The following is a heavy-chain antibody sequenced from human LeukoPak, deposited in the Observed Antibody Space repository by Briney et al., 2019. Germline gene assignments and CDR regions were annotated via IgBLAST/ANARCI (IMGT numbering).Heavy chain of an antibody. CDR2: IWFDGTNK. V-gene: IGHV3-33*01. Sequence: GGSLRLSCAASGFTFSNYGMRWVRQAPGKGLEWVAVIWFDGTNKYYADSVRGRFTISRDNSKNTLYLQMSSLRAEDTAVYYCARDRGVAAHLDYWGQGTLVTVSS. D-gene: IGHD5-12*01. CDR1: GFTFSNYG. CDR3: ARDRGVAAHLDY. J-gene: IGHJ4*02.